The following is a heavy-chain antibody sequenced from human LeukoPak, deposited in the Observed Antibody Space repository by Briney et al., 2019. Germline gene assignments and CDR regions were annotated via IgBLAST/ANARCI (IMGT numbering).Heavy chain of an antibody. CDR2: IYTSGST. CDR1: GGSISSGSYY. Sequence: PSQTLSLTCTVSGGSISSGSYYWSWIRQPAGKGLEWIGRIYTSGSTNYNPSLKSRVTISVDTSKNQFSLKLSSVTAADTAVYYCARHYYYGSGSFDYWGQGTLVTVSS. J-gene: IGHJ4*02. D-gene: IGHD3-10*01. V-gene: IGHV4-61*02. CDR3: ARHYYYGSGSFDY.